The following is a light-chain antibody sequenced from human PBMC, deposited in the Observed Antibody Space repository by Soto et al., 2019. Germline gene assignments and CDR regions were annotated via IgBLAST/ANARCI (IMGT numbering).Light chain of an antibody. J-gene: IGKJ5*01. Sequence: DIPMTQSPSSLSASIGDSITITCQASQDISNYLNWYQQKPGKAPKLLIYDASNLETGVLFRFSGSGSGTDFTFTISSLQPEDIATYYCQQYDNLPPSITFGQGTRLEIK. CDR3: QQYDNLPPSIT. CDR1: QDISNY. CDR2: DAS. V-gene: IGKV1-33*01.